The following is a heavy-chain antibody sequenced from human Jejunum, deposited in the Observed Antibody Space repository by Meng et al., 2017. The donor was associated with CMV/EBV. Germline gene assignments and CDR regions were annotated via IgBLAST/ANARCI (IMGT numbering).Heavy chain of an antibody. CDR1: TVSSNY. CDR3: AKGRRGTVVPSAQYFDS. J-gene: IGHJ4*02. Sequence: TVSSNYMSWVRQAPGKGLEWVSIIYTGGSTYYADSVKGRFTISRDNTKNTVYLEMNSLREEDTGVYYCAKGRRGTVVPSAQYFDSWGQGTLVTVSS. V-gene: IGHV3-66*02. D-gene: IGHD1-14*01. CDR2: IYTGGST.